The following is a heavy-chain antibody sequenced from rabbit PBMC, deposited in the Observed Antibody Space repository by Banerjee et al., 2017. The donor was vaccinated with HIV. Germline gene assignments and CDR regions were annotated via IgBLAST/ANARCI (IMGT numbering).Heavy chain of an antibody. CDR2: IDPVFGVT. J-gene: IGHJ4*01. D-gene: IGHD8-1*01. Sequence: HLKESGGGLVQPGGSLKLSCKASGFDFSSYYMSLFRQAPGKGLEWNGYIDPVFGVTEYASWVMGRFPISGHNDQNTLYLQLNRLTAADTVTYFCARDPYGAISYNGLWDPGTLVTVS. V-gene: IGHV1S7*01. CDR3: ARDPYGAISYNGL. CDR1: GFDFSSYY.